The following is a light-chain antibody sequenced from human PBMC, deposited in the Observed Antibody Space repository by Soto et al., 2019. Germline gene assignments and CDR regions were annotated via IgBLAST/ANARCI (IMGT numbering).Light chain of an antibody. J-gene: IGKJ1*01. CDR1: QSVSNNY. Sequence: IVLTQAPCTLSLSPLERATLSFMTSQSVSNNYLAWYQQKPGQAPRLLIYGASSRATGIPDRFSGSGSGTDFTLSISRLEPEDFAVYYCQQYSSLWTFGQGTKVDIK. V-gene: IGKV3-20*01. CDR2: GAS. CDR3: QQYSSLWT.